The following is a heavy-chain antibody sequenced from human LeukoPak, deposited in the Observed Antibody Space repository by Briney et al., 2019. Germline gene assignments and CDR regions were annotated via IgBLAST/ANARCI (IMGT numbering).Heavy chain of an antibody. CDR3: ARGDYDFWSGYYTGSGYFDY. V-gene: IGHV1-2*06. D-gene: IGHD3-3*01. CDR1: GYTFTGYY. J-gene: IGHJ4*02. Sequence: ASVKVSCKASGYTFTGYYMHWVRQAPGQGLEWMGRINPNSGGTNYAQKFQGRVTMTRDTSISTVYMELSSLRSEDTAVYYCARGDYDFWSGYYTGSGYFDYWGQGTLVTVSS. CDR2: INPNSGGT.